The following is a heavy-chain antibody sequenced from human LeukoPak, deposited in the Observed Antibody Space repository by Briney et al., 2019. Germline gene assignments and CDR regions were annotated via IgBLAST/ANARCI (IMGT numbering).Heavy chain of an antibody. V-gene: IGHV4-4*07. CDR3: ARDMPYNWFDP. CDR2: IYTSGST. Sequence: PSETLSLTCAVYGGSFSGYYWSWIRQPAGKGLEWIGRIYTSGSTNYNPSLKSRVTISVDTSKNQFSLKLSSVTAADTAVYYCARDMPYNWFDPWGQGTLVTVSS. D-gene: IGHD2-2*01. J-gene: IGHJ5*02. CDR1: GGSFSGYY.